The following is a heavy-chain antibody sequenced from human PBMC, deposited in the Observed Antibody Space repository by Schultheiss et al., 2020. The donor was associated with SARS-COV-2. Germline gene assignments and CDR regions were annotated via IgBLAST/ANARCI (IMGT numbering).Heavy chain of an antibody. D-gene: IGHD5-12*01. J-gene: IGHJ4*02. CDR1: GFSFSGSG. V-gene: IGHV3-48*04. Sequence: GGSLRLSCVTSGFSFSGSGIYWVRQAPGKGLEWVSYISSSGSTIYYADSVKGRFTISRDNAKNSLYLQMNSLRAEDTAVYYCARPGPTIGVVDYWGQGTLVTVSS. CDR2: ISSSGSTI. CDR3: ARPGPTIGVVDY.